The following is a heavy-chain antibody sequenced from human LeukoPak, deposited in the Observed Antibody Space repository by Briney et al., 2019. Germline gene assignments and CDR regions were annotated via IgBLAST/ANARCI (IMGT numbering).Heavy chain of an antibody. CDR2: IYYSGST. J-gene: IGHJ3*02. V-gene: IGHV4-30-4*08. CDR3: ARDRGTAMVLDAFDI. Sequence: SETLSLTRTVSGGSISSGDYYWSWIRQPPGKGLEWIGYIYYSGSTYYNPSFKSRVTISVDTSKNQFSLKLSSVTAADTAVYYCARDRGTAMVLDAFDIWGQGTMVTVSS. CDR1: GGSISSGDYY. D-gene: IGHD5-18*01.